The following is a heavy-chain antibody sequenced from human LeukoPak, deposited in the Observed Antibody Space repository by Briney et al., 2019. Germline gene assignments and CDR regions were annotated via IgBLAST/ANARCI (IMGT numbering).Heavy chain of an antibody. V-gene: IGHV4-34*01. Sequence: SETLSLTCAVYGGSFSGYYWSWIRQPPGKGLEWIGEINHSGSTNYNPSLKSRVTISVDTSKNQFSLKLSSVTAADTAVYYCARDIGVDSFDYWGQGTLVTVSS. D-gene: IGHD3-3*01. J-gene: IGHJ4*02. CDR3: ARDIGVDSFDY. CDR2: INHSGST. CDR1: GGSFSGYY.